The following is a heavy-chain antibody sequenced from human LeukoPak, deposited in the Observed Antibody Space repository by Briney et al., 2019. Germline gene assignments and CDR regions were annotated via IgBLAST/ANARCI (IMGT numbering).Heavy chain of an antibody. J-gene: IGHJ4*02. Sequence: ASVKVSCKVSGYTLVELSMHWMRQAPGKWLELMGGFDPEDGETIYAQKFQGRVTMTEDTSTDTAYMELSSLRSEDTAVYYCATSYYDILTGYSAFDYWGQGTLVTVSS. V-gene: IGHV1-24*01. CDR3: ATSYYDILTGYSAFDY. CDR1: GYTLVELS. D-gene: IGHD3-9*01. CDR2: FDPEDGET.